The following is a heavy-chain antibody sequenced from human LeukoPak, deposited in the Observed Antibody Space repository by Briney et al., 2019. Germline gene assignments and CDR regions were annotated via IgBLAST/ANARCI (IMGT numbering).Heavy chain of an antibody. Sequence: RTGGSLRLSCAASGFTFSSYWMSWVRQAPGKGLEWVANIKQDGSEKYYVDSVKGRFTISRDNAKNSLYLQMNSLRAEDTAVYYCAREYRGVTAMRYDYWGQGTLVTVSS. D-gene: IGHD2-21*02. V-gene: IGHV3-7*01. J-gene: IGHJ4*02. CDR2: IKQDGSEK. CDR3: AREYRGVTAMRYDY. CDR1: GFTFSSYW.